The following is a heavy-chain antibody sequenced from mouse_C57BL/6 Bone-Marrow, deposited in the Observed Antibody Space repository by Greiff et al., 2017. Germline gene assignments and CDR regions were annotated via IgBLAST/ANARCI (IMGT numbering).Heavy chain of an antibody. V-gene: IGHV1-4*01. CDR2: INPSSGYT. D-gene: IGHD1-3*01. CDR3: ARVGSSPFDY. Sequence: VQLQQSGAELARPGASVKMSCKASGYTFTSYTMHWVKQRPGQGLEWIGHINPSSGYTKYNQKFKDKATLTADKSSSTAYMQLSSLTSEDSAVYYCARVGSSPFDYWGQGTTLTVSS. J-gene: IGHJ2*01. CDR1: GYTFTSYT.